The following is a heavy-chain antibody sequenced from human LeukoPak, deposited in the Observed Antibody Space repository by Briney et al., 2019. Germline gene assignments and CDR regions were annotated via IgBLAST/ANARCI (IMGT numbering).Heavy chain of an antibody. CDR1: GGSFSGYY. CDR2: INHSGST. V-gene: IGHV4-34*01. D-gene: IGHD3-3*01. CDR3: AREDYDFWSGSYYFDY. Sequence: PSETLSLTCAVYGGSFSGYYWSWIRQPPGKGLEWIGEINHSGSTNYNPSLKSRVTISVDTSKNQFSLKLSSVTAADTAVYYCAREDYDFWSGSYYFDYWGQGTLVTVSS. J-gene: IGHJ4*02.